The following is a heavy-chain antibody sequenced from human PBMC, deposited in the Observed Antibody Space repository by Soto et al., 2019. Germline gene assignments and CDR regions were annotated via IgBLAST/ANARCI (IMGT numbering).Heavy chain of an antibody. D-gene: IGHD6-13*01. CDR2: IYPGDSDT. CDR3: ARTAAAGKNYYGVDV. V-gene: IGHV5-51*01. Sequence: GESLKISCKGSGYSFTSYWIGWVRQIPGKGLECMGIIYPGDSDTRYSPSFQGQVTISADKSISTAYLQWSSLKASDTAMYYCARTAAAGKNYYGVDVWGQGTTVTVSS. CDR1: GYSFTSYW. J-gene: IGHJ6*02.